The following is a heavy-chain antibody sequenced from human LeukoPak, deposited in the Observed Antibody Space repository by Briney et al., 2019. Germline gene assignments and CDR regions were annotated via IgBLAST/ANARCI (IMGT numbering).Heavy chain of an antibody. CDR2: IYYSGST. CDR3: ARDGDYGDLQEGEGYFDY. V-gene: IGHV4-39*02. J-gene: IGHJ4*02. Sequence: SETLSLTCTVSGGSISSSSYYWGWIRQPPGKGLEWIGSIYYSGSTYYNPSLKSRVTISVDTSKNQFSLKLSSVTAADTAVYYCARDGDYGDLQEGEGYFDYWGQGTLVTVSS. CDR1: GGSISSSSYY. D-gene: IGHD4-17*01.